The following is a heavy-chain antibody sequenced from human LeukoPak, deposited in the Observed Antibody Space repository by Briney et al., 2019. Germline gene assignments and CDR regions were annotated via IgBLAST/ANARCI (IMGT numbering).Heavy chain of an antibody. J-gene: IGHJ6*02. CDR3: ARDLYYYDSSEYAYYYYGMDV. CDR2: IYSGGST. V-gene: IGHV3-53*01. Sequence: GGSLRLSCAASGFTVSSNYMSWVRQAPGKGLEWVSVIYSGGSTYYADSVKGRFTISRDNSKNTLYLQMNSLRAEDTAVYYCARDLYYYDSSEYAYYYYGMDVWGQGTTVTVSS. D-gene: IGHD3-22*01. CDR1: GFTVSSNY.